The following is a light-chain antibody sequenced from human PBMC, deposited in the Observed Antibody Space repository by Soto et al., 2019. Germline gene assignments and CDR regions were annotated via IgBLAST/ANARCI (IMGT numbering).Light chain of an antibody. Sequence: IRLTQSHSAPTSSVGYIGSMSSLASQNINTWLAWYQHKPGKGPTLLIYRASRLESGVPSRFSGSGSGTEFALTISCLQPADFATYYCQQYESYSSTSGQRTKVGIK. J-gene: IGKJ1*01. V-gene: IGKV1-5*03. CDR3: QQYESYSST. CDR2: RAS. CDR1: QNINTW.